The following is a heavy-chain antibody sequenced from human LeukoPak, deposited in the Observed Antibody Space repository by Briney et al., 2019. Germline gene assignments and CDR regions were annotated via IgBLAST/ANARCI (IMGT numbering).Heavy chain of an antibody. CDR1: GVTMSTYY. CDR3: ARVVYSGSWGYFDY. Sequence: AETLSLTCTVSGVTMSTYYWSWIRQSPGKGLEWIGYIYYSGSTSYNPSLKSRLTIPIDTSKTQFYLKLSSVTAADTAVYYCARVVYSGSWGYFDYWGQGILVTVSS. CDR2: IYYSGST. J-gene: IGHJ4*02. V-gene: IGHV4-59*01. D-gene: IGHD3-10*01.